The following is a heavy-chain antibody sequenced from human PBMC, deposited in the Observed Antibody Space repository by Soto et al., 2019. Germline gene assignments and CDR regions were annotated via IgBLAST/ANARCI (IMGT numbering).Heavy chain of an antibody. CDR3: ASSAAVLYYYYYGMDV. J-gene: IGHJ6*02. V-gene: IGHV1-69*01. D-gene: IGHD6-13*01. CDR1: GGTFSSYA. Sequence: QVQLVQSGAEVKKPGSSVKVSCKASGGTFSSYAISWVRQAPGQGLEWMGGIIPIFGTANYAQKFQGRVTITADESTSTAYMELSSRRSEDTAVYYCASSAAVLYYYYYGMDVWGQGTTVTVSS. CDR2: IIPIFGTA.